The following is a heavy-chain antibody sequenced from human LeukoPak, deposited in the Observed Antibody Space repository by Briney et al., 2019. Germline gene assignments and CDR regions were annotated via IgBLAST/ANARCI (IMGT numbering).Heavy chain of an antibody. CDR1: GHTFTGYY. J-gene: IGHJ3*02. D-gene: IGHD2-15*01. Sequence: GASVKVSCKASGHTFTGYYMHWVRQAPGQGLEWMGRINPNSGGTNYAQKFQGRVTMTRDTSISTAYMELSRLRSDDTAVYYCARVGRYCSGGSCYQDAFGIWGQGTMVTVSS. V-gene: IGHV1-2*06. CDR2: INPNSGGT. CDR3: ARVGRYCSGGSCYQDAFGI.